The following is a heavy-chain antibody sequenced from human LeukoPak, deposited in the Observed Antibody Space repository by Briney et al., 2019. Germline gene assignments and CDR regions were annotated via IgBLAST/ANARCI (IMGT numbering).Heavy chain of an antibody. D-gene: IGHD1-14*01. Sequence: SETLSLTCTVSGGSINSYYWSWIWQPAGKGLEWIGRIYTSGSTNYNPSLKSRVTMSVDTSKNQFSLKLSSVTAADTAVYYCARDVPPGGGYYFDYWGQGTLVTVSS. CDR1: GGSINSYY. V-gene: IGHV4-4*07. CDR3: ARDVPPGGGYYFDY. CDR2: IYTSGST. J-gene: IGHJ4*02.